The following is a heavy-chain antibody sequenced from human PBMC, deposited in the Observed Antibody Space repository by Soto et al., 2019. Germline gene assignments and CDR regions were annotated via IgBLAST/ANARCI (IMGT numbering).Heavy chain of an antibody. CDR2: IKQDGSEK. D-gene: IGHD2-15*01. CDR3: ARDRGIYYFDY. V-gene: IGHV3-7*01. CDR1: GFTFSSYW. J-gene: IGHJ4*02. Sequence: GGSLRLSCAASGFTFSSYWMSWVRQAPGKELEWVANIKQDGSEKYYVDSVKGRFTISRDNAKNSLYLQMNSLRAEDTTVYYCARDRGIYYFDYWGQGTLVTVSS.